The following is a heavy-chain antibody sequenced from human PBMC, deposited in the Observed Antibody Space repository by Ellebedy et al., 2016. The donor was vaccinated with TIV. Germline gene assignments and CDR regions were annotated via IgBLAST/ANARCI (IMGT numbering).Heavy chain of an antibody. J-gene: IGHJ4*02. Sequence: MPSETLSLTCPVSGGSIDSNIYYWGWIRQPPGKGLEWIGSISYSGSTFYNPSLKSRVTISVDTSRHQFSLNLSSVTAADTAVYYCARGTMAPTYWGQGTLVTVSS. CDR3: ARGTMAPTY. V-gene: IGHV4-39*07. CDR1: GGSIDSNIYY. D-gene: IGHD4/OR15-4a*01. CDR2: ISYSGST.